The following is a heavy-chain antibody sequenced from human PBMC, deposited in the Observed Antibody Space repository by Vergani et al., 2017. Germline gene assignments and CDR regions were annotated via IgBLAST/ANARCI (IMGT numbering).Heavy chain of an antibody. CDR1: GFTFSNAW. Sequence: EVQLVESGGGLVQPGGSLRLSCAASGFTFSNAWMSWVRQAPGKGLEWVGRIKSKTDGGTTDYAAPVKGRFTISSEDSKNTLYLQMNSLKTEDTAVYYCTTEPLLIAAVWSDYWGQGTLVTVSS. D-gene: IGHD6-13*01. CDR2: IKSKTDGGTT. CDR3: TTEPLLIAAVWSDY. J-gene: IGHJ4*02. V-gene: IGHV3-15*01.